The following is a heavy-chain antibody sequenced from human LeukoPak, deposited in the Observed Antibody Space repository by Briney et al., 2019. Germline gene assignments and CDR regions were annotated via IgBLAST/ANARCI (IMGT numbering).Heavy chain of an antibody. V-gene: IGHV4-59*01. CDR1: GGSISSYY. D-gene: IGHD3-3*01. CDR2: MHYSGST. CDR3: AGYDFWSGLHRPYAIVA. J-gene: IGHJ4*02. Sequence: PSETLSLTCTVSGGSISSYYWSWIRQPPGKGLEWIGYMHYSGSTNYNPSLKSRVTISVDTSKNQFSLKLSSVTVADTAVYYCAGYDFWSGLHRPYAIVAWGQGILVTVSS.